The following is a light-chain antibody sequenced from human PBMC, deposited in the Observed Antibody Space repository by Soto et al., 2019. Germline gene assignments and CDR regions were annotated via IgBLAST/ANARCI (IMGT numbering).Light chain of an antibody. J-gene: IGLJ1*01. CDR1: SGDGGDYDY. Sequence: QSALTQPRSVSGSPGQSVTISCTGTSGDGGDYDYVSWYQQHPGKAPKLLVYDVSKRPSGVADRFSGSRSGNTASLTISGLQADDEGDYYCFSYAVTYARLSVFGTGTKVTVL. V-gene: IGLV2-11*01. CDR3: FSYAVTYARLSV. CDR2: DVS.